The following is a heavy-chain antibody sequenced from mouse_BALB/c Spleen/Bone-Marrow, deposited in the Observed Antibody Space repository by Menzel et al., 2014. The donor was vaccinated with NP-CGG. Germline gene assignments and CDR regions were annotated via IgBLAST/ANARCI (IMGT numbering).Heavy chain of an antibody. J-gene: IGHJ4*01. D-gene: IGHD1-1*01. CDR3: ARYRYYGSSGWDY. Sequence: VQLQQPGAELVKPGASVKLSCTASGFNIKDTYIHWVKQRPEQGLEWIGRIDPANGNTKYDPKFQGKATITADTSSNTAYLHLSSLTSEDTAVYYCARYRYYGSSGWDYWGQGTSVTVSS. V-gene: IGHV14-3*02. CDR2: IDPANGNT. CDR1: GFNIKDTY.